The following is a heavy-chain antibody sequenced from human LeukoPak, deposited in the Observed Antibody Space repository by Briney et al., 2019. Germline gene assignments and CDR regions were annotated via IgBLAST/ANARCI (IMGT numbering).Heavy chain of an antibody. V-gene: IGHV3-7*03. CDR2: VNRDGSET. J-gene: IGHJ6*02. Sequence: AGGSLRLSCAASGFALSSHWMTWVRQDPGRGSEWVANVNRDGSETYYLDSVKGRFTISKDNAKNSLYLQMNSLRAEDTALYHCARNNAMDVWGQGTTVIVSS. CDR1: GFALSSHW. CDR3: ARNNAMDV. D-gene: IGHD2-8*01.